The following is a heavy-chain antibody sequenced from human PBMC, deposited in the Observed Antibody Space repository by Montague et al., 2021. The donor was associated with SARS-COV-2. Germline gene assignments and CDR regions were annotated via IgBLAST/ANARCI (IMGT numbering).Heavy chain of an antibody. CDR3: ASYRDYGDYY. D-gene: IGHD4-17*01. Sequence: SETLSLTCAVYGGSFSDYYWSWIRQPPGKGLEWIGEINHSGNTYYNPSLKSRATISGDRPKNQFSLRVTSVSAADTAVYSCASYRDYGDYYWGQGILVTVSS. J-gene: IGHJ4*02. CDR2: INHSGNT. CDR1: GGSFSDYY. V-gene: IGHV4-34*01.